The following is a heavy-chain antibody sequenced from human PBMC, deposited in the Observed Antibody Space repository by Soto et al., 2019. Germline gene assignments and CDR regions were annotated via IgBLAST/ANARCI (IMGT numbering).Heavy chain of an antibody. CDR1: GFTFSSYS. V-gene: IGHV3-21*01. CDR3: ARDHQTYCGGDCPIDY. D-gene: IGHD2-21*02. Sequence: PGGSLRLSCAASGFTFSSYSMNWVRQAPGKGLEWVSSISSSSSYIYYADSVKGRFTISRDNAKNSLYLQMNSLRAEDTAVYYCARDHQTYCGGDCPIDYWGQGXLVTVYS. J-gene: IGHJ4*02. CDR2: ISSSSSYI.